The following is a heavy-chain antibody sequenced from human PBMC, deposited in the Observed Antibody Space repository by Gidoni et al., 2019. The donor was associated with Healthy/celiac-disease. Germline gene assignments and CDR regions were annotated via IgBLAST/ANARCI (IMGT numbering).Heavy chain of an antibody. D-gene: IGHD5-12*01. J-gene: IGHJ4*02. CDR2: ISSSSSYI. Sequence: EVQLVESGGGLVKPGGSLRLSCAASGFTFSSYSMNWVRQAPGKGLEWVSSISSSSSYIYYADSVKGRFTISRDNAKKSLYLQMNSLRAEDTAVYYCASQKPEMATMHIDYWGQGTLVTVSS. CDR1: GFTFSSYS. CDR3: ASQKPEMATMHIDY. V-gene: IGHV3-21*01.